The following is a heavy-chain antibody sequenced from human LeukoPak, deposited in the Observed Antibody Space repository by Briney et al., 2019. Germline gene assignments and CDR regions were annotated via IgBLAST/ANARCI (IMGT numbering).Heavy chain of an antibody. CDR2: IYYSGST. CDR3: ARDSPHLAPYFDS. V-gene: IGHV4-59*01. Sequence: SETLSLTCTVSGGSISTYYWSWIRQPPGKGLEWIGYIYYSGSTNYNPSLKSRVTITVDTSKNQFSLKVSSVTAADTAVYYCARDSPHLAPYFDSWGQGTLVTVSS. J-gene: IGHJ4*02. CDR1: GGSISTYY.